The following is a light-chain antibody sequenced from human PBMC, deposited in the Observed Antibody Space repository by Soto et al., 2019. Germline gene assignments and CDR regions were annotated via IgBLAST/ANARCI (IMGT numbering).Light chain of an antibody. J-gene: IGKJ4*01. CDR1: QSVSRN. CDR2: DAS. CDR3: QQYGTSPLT. Sequence: EIVMTQSPATLSVSPGEGATLSCRASQSVSRNLAWYQQKPGQAPRLLIYDASNRATGIPARFSGSGSGTDFTLTISRLEPEDFAVYYCQQYGTSPLTFGGGTKVDIK. V-gene: IGKV3-20*01.